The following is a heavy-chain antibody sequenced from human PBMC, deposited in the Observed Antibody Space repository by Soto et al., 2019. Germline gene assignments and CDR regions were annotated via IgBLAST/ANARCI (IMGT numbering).Heavy chain of an antibody. CDR1: GGSISSSNW. D-gene: IGHD6-13*01. V-gene: IGHV4-4*02. Sequence: SETLSLTCAVSGGSISSSNWWSWVRQPPGKGLEWIGEIYHSGSTNYNPSLKSRVTISVDKSKNQFSLKLSSVTAADTAVYYCARSIREAASGWYYFDYWGQGTLVTVSS. J-gene: IGHJ4*02. CDR3: ARSIREAASGWYYFDY. CDR2: IYHSGST.